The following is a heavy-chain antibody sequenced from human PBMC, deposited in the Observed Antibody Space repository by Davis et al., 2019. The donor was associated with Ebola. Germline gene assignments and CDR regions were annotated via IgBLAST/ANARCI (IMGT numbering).Heavy chain of an antibody. V-gene: IGHV1-69*04. D-gene: IGHD3-16*01. J-gene: IGHJ5*02. CDR2: IIPMLGIP. CDR3: AREAVWRFDP. Sequence: AASVKVSCKASGGTFSTYAIDWVRQAPGQGLEWMGRIIPMLGIPNYAQRFQGRVTITADKSTSTAYMELSSLRSEDTAMYYCAREAVWRFDPWGQGTLVTVSS. CDR1: GGTFSTYA.